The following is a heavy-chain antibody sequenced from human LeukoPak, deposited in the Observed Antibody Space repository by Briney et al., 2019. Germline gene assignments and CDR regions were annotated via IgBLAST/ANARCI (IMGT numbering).Heavy chain of an antibody. D-gene: IGHD1-26*01. J-gene: IGHJ4*02. Sequence: SETLSPTCVVSGYSISNTYYWGWIRQPPGKELEWIGSIYNSGSTHYNPSLKSRVTISVDTSKNQFSLKLTSVTAADTAVYYCARNSSGNYFDYWGQGTLVTVSS. CDR1: GYSISNTYY. V-gene: IGHV4-38-2*01. CDR3: ARNSSGNYFDY. CDR2: IYNSGST.